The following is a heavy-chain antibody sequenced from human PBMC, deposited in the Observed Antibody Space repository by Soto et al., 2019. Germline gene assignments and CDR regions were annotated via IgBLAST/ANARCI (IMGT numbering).Heavy chain of an antibody. D-gene: IGHD2-15*01. CDR1: GYTFTSYG. CDR2: ISAYNYNT. J-gene: IGHJ4*02. CDR3: ARESRYCSGGSCYFLPGIDY. V-gene: IGHV1-18*01. Sequence: ASVKVSCKASGYTFTSYGISWVRQAPGQGLEWMGWISAYNYNTNYAQRFQGRVTMTTDTSTSTAYMELRSLRSDDTAVYYCARESRYCSGGSCYFLPGIDYWGQGTLVTVSS.